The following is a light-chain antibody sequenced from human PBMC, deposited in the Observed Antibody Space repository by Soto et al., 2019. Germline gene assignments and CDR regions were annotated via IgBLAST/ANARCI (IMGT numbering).Light chain of an antibody. V-gene: IGKV3-15*01. CDR2: DAS. CDR1: QSVSSN. CDR3: LQHDSFPYT. J-gene: IGKJ2*01. Sequence: EIVMTQSPATLSVSPGERATLSCRASQSVSSNLAWYQQKPGQAPRLLIYDASTRAPGIPARFSGSGSGTEFTLTISSLQSEDSATYYCLQHDSFPYTFGQGTRLEI.